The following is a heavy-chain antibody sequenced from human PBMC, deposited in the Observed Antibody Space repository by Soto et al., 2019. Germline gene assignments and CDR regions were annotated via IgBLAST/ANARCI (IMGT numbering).Heavy chain of an antibody. CDR3: AKVRLLWCGYDY. Sequence: EVQLLESGGGLVQPGGSLMLSCASSVFTFSSDSMSWVSKAPGKGLEWVSAIGGSCGSTYYADSVKGRFTLSRDNSKNTLYLQMNSRRAEDTAVSYCAKVRLLWCGYDYWGQGTLVTVSS. CDR2: IGGSCGST. J-gene: IGHJ4*02. CDR1: VFTFSSDS. D-gene: IGHD3-10*01. V-gene: IGHV3-23*01.